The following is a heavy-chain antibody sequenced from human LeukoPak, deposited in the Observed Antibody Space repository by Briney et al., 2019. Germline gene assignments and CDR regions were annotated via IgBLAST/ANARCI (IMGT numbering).Heavy chain of an antibody. CDR1: GFTLTSDS. Sequence: GGSLRLSCAASGFTLTSDSMNWVRQAPGKGLEWISYISSGATTTYYADSVKGRFTISRDNAKNSLYLQMNSLRAEDTAVYYCASFGVAYDAFDIWGQGTMVTVSS. CDR3: ASFGVAYDAFDI. V-gene: IGHV3-48*04. J-gene: IGHJ3*02. D-gene: IGHD3-3*01. CDR2: ISSGATTT.